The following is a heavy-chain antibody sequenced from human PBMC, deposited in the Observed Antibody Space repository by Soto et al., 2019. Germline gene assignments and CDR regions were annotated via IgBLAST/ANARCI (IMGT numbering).Heavy chain of an antibody. Sequence: QVQLVESGGGVVQPGRSLRLSCAASGFTFSSYAMHWVRQAPGKGLEWVAVISYDGSNKYYADSVKGRFTISRDNSKNXPYLQMNSLRAEDTAVYYCARDRGYSNYVYYYGMDVWGQGTTVTVSS. CDR2: ISYDGSNK. CDR3: ARDRGYSNYVYYYGMDV. D-gene: IGHD4-4*01. J-gene: IGHJ6*02. CDR1: GFTFSSYA. V-gene: IGHV3-30-3*01.